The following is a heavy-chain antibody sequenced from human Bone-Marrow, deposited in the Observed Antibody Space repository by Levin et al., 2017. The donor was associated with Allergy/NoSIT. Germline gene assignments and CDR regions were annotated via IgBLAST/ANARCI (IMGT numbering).Heavy chain of an antibody. D-gene: IGHD4-17*01. CDR2: AKNSGNT. V-gene: IGHV4-59*01. CDR1: ADSISSYY. CDR3: ARVTMTTYYFDY. J-gene: IGHJ4*02. Sequence: SQTLSLTCTVSADSISSYYWSWIRQPPGKGLEWIGYAKNSGNTNYNPSLKSRVTMSVDTSKSQISLNLTSVTAADTAIYYCARVTMTTYYFDYWGQGALVTVSS.